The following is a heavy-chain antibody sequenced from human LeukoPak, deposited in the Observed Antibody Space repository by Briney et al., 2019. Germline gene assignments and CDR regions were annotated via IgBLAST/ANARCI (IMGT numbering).Heavy chain of an antibody. Sequence: ASVKVSCKASGYTFINYYMHWVRQAPGQGLEWMGIINPSGGSKSYEQKFQVRVTMTRDTSTNTVYKELSSLRSEDTAGDYCERDESTSILWWWGQGTLVTVSS. D-gene: IGHD2-21*01. CDR1: GYTFINYY. V-gene: IGHV1-46*01. CDR2: INPSGGSK. J-gene: IGHJ1*01. CDR3: ERDESTSILWW.